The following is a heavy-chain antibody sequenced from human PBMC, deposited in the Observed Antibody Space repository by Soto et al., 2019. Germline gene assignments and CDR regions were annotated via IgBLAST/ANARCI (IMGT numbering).Heavy chain of an antibody. J-gene: IGHJ4*02. CDR2: ISSSSSYI. V-gene: IGHV3-21*01. D-gene: IGHD3-22*01. CDR3: ARSLLVVITQGYYFDF. CDR1: GFTFSSYS. Sequence: EVQLVESGGGLVKPGGSLRLSCAASGFTFSSYSMNWVRQAPGKGLEWVSSISSSSSYIYYAESVKGRFTISRDNAKNSLFLQMNSLRAEDTAVYYCARSLLVVITQGYYFDFWGQGTLVTVSS.